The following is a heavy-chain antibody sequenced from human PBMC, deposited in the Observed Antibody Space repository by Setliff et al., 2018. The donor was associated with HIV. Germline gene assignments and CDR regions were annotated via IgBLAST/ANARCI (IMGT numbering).Heavy chain of an antibody. Sequence: SVKVSCKASGGTFRGFGISWVVQAPGQGLEWMGQIIPIFGTPRYAQKFQGRVAITADESTSTVHMELSSLRSEDTAVYCRATNPEMATINYYYYYMDVWGKGTTVTVSS. J-gene: IGHJ6*03. D-gene: IGHD5-12*01. V-gene: IGHV1-69*13. CDR2: IIPIFGTP. CDR3: ATNPEMATINYYYYYMDV. CDR1: GGTFRGFG.